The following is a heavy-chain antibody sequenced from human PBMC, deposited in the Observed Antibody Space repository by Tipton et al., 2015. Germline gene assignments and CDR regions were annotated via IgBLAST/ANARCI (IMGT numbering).Heavy chain of an antibody. V-gene: IGHV1-46*01. CDR3: AADDTLIMS. J-gene: IGHJ4*02. CDR1: GYSFTSFY. D-gene: IGHD3-16*01. CDR2: INPSGGST. Sequence: QSGAEVKKPGASVKVSCKASGYSFTSFYMHWVRQAPGQGLEWMGMINPSGGSTSYAQKFQGRVTMTRDTSTSTVYMELSSLRSGDTAVYYCAADDTLIMSWGQGTLVTVSS.